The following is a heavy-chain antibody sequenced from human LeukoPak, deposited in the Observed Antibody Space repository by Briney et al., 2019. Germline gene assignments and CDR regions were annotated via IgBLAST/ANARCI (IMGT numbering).Heavy chain of an antibody. CDR2: INPNSGGT. J-gene: IGHJ4*02. Sequence: ASVKVSCKASGYTFTGYYMHWVRQAPGQGLEWMGWINPNSGGTNYAQKFQGRVTMTRDTSISTAYMELSMLSSDDTAVYYCARGSGRQPYLNYWGQGTLVTVSS. CDR1: GYTFTGYY. V-gene: IGHV1-2*02. CDR3: ARGSGRQPYLNY. D-gene: IGHD1-26*01.